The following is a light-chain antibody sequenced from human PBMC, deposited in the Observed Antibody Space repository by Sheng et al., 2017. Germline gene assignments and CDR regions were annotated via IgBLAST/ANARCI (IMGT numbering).Light chain of an antibody. V-gene: IGLV1-47*02. Sequence: QAVLTQPPSASGTPGQRVTISCSGSNSNIGNDNVYWYQQLPVTAPKLLIYNDNQRPSGVPDRFSGSKSGTSASLAISGLRSEDEADYYCAGWDAGLSGYVFGAGTKVTVL. CDR2: NDN. CDR1: NSNIGNDN. CDR3: AGWDAGLSGYV. J-gene: IGLJ1*01.